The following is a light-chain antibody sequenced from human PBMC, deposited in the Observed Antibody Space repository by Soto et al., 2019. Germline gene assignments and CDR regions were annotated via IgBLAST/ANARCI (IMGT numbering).Light chain of an antibody. J-gene: IGLJ1*01. CDR2: DVS. CDR3: NSYTTSGAHV. CDR1: SSDVGGYNY. V-gene: IGLV2-14*03. Sequence: QSALTQPASVSGSPGQSITISCTGTSSDVGGYNYVSWYQQHPGEAPKLMIFDVSDRPSGVSDRFSGSKSGNTASLTISGLQAEDEADYYCNSYTTSGAHVFGTGTKVTVL.